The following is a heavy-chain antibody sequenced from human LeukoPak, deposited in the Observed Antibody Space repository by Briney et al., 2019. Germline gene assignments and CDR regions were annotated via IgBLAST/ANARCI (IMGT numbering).Heavy chain of an antibody. V-gene: IGHV4-4*08. CDR3: ARGFSSRRRGLFDY. CDR1: AGSIGNYY. CDR2: IYDRANT. J-gene: IGHJ4*02. D-gene: IGHD3-10*01. Sequence: SETLSLTCSVSAGSIGNYYWSWIRLAPGKGLEWLGYIYDRANTKYNPSLKSRVTISEDMSKGQFFLKLASVTAADTAVYYCARGFSSRRRGLFDYWGQGALVTVSS.